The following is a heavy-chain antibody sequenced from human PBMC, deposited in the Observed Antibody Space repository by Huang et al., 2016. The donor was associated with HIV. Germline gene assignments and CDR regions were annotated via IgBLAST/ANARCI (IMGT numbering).Heavy chain of an antibody. CDR2: IKSKTDGGTT. D-gene: IGHD4-17*01. CDR1: GFTFSNAW. J-gene: IGHJ3*02. V-gene: IGHV3-15*01. Sequence: EVQLVESGGGLVKPGGSLRLSCAASGFTFSNAWMSLVRQATGKWVEWVGRIKSKTDGGTTDYAAPVKGRFTISRDDSKNTLYLQMNTLKTEDTAVYYCTTDRDYGDYVADAFDIWGQGTMVTVSS. CDR3: TTDRDYGDYVADAFDI.